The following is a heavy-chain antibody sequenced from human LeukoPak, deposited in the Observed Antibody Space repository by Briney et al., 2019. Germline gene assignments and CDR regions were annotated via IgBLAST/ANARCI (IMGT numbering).Heavy chain of an antibody. V-gene: IGHV3-73*01. J-gene: IGHJ4*02. CDR1: GFTFSDSA. CDR2: IRSKANTYAT. CDR3: TFIAATGNFDY. Sequence: GGSLRLSCAASGFTFSDSAVNWVRQASGKGLEWVGRIRSKANTYATAYAASVKGRFAISRDDSSNTSHLQMNSLKTEDTAVYYCTFIAATGNFDYWGQGTLVTVSS. D-gene: IGHD6-13*01.